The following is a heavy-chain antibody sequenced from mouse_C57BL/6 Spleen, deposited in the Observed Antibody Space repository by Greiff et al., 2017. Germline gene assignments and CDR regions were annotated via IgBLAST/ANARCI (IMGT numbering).Heavy chain of an antibody. CDR2: IWWDDDK. J-gene: IGHJ2*01. V-gene: IGHV8-8*01. CDR1: GFSLSTFGMG. CDR3: SCIKTGSDFDY. Sequence: QVTLKVSGPGILQPSQTLSLTCSFSGFSLSTFGMGVGWIRQPSGKGLEWLAHIWWDDDKYYNPALKSRLTISKDTSKNQVFLQIANVSTAYAATYFCSCIKTGSDFDYWGQGTTLTVSS. D-gene: IGHD4-1*01.